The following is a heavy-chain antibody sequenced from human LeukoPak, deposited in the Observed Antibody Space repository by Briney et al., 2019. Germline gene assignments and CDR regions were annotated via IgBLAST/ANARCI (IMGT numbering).Heavy chain of an antibody. CDR3: ARHQHYDFWSGYSYY. V-gene: IGHV3-21*01. CDR2: ISSSSSYI. Sequence: GGSLRLSCAASGFTFSSYSMNWVRQAPGKGLEWVSSISSSSSYIYYADSVKGRFTISGDNAKNSLYLQMNSLRAEDTAVYYCARHQHYDFWSGYSYYWGQGTLVTVSS. D-gene: IGHD3-3*01. CDR1: GFTFSSYS. J-gene: IGHJ4*02.